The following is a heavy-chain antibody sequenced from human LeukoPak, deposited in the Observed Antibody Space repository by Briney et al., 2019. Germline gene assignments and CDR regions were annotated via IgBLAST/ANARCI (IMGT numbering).Heavy chain of an antibody. CDR1: GYTXTSYG. CDR3: ARDRVVATRKHYNWFDP. V-gene: IGHV1-46*01. J-gene: IGHJ5*02. D-gene: IGHD5-12*01. CDR2: INPSGGST. Sequence: SVKVSCKASGYTXTSYGISWVRQAPGQGLEWMGIINPSGGSTSYAQKFQGRVTMTRDTSTSTVYMELSSLRSEDTAVYYCARDRVVATRKHYNWFDPWGQGTLVTVSS.